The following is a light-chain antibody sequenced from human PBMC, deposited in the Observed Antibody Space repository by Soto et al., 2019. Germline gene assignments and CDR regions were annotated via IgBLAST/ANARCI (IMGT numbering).Light chain of an antibody. CDR2: EVS. CDR3: SSYAGSNNFPYV. Sequence: QSDLTQPPSASGSPGQSVTISCPGTSSDGGGYNYVSWYQQHPGKAPKLMIYEVSKRPSGVPDRFSGSKSGNTASLTVSGLQAEDEADYYCSSYAGSNNFPYVFGTGTKVTVL. J-gene: IGLJ1*01. V-gene: IGLV2-8*01. CDR1: SSDGGGYNY.